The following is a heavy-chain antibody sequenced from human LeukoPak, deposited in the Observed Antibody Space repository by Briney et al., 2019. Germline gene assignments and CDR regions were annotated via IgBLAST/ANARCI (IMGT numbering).Heavy chain of an antibody. V-gene: IGHV4-31*03. CDR3: TLMLRGVID. CDR1: GGSISSAGYY. Sequence: SETLSLTCSVSGGSISSAGYYWSWIRQHPEKGLEWIGCIAYTGSTYYNPSLKSRVSISADTSTNQFSLKLSSVTAADTAVYYCTLMLRGVIDWGQGTLVTVSS. CDR2: IAYTGST. D-gene: IGHD3-10*01. J-gene: IGHJ4*02.